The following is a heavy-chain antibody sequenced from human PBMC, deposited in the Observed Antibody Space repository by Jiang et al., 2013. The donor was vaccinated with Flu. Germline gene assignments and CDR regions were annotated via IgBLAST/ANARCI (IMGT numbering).Heavy chain of an antibody. Sequence: VQLVESGGGVVQPGRSLRLSCAASGFTFSNYGMHWVRQAPGKGLEWVAVTSFDGSNRHYADSVKGRFTVSRDNSKNTLYLQMDSLRTEDTAVYCCARDSDPLPNIVVAVSATSGYFHHVGHGTRGHRLL. CDR2: TSFDGSNR. CDR3: ARDSDPLPNIVVAVSATSGYFHH. J-gene: IGHJ1*01. D-gene: IGHD2-15*01. CDR1: GFTFSNYG. V-gene: IGHV3-30*03.